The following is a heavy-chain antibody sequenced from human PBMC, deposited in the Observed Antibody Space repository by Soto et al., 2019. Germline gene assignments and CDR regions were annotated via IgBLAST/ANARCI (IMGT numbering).Heavy chain of an antibody. Sequence: SETLSLTCTVSGGSISSGGYYWSWIRQHPGKGLEWIGYIYYSGSTYYNPSLKSRVTISVDTSKNQFSLKLSSVTAADTAVYYCVRHNYDSSGTAVDVRAQRTTDTGSS. CDR2: IYYSGST. J-gene: IGHJ6*02. D-gene: IGHD3-22*01. CDR1: GGSISSGGYY. CDR3: VRHNYDSSGTAVDV. V-gene: IGHV4-31*03.